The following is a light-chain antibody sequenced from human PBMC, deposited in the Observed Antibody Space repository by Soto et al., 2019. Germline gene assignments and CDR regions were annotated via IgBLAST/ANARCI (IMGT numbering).Light chain of an antibody. CDR2: GTS. V-gene: IGKV3-20*01. J-gene: IGKJ5*01. CDR3: QQYGNSPIT. CDR1: QSVSSSY. Sequence: MVLTQSPGTLYLSPGERPTLSCRASQSVSSSYLAWYQQKPGQAPRVLIYGTSSRATGIPDRFSGSGSGTDCTLTISRLEPEDFAVYYCQQYGNSPITFCQGTRLEIK.